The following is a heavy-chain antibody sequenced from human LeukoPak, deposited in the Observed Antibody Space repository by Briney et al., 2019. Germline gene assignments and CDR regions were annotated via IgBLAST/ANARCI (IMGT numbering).Heavy chain of an antibody. D-gene: IGHD1-14*01. J-gene: IGHJ4*02. Sequence: SETLSLTCTVSGGSISSYYWSWIRQPPGKGLEWIGYIYYSGSTNYNPSLKSRVTISVDTSKNQFSLKLSSVTAADTAVYYCARDGTRETDFDYWGQGTLVTVSS. CDR3: ARDGTRETDFDY. CDR2: IYYSGST. V-gene: IGHV4-59*12. CDR1: GGSISSYY.